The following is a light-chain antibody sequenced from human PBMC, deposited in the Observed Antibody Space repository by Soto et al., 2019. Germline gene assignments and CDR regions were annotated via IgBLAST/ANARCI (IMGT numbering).Light chain of an antibody. CDR3: QQYGSSPPWT. V-gene: IGKV3-20*01. CDR1: QSVSSSY. J-gene: IGKJ1*01. Sequence: EIVLTQSPGTLSLSPGERATLSCRASQSVSSSYLAWYQQKPGQAPSLLIYGASSRATGIPDRFSGSGSGTDFTLTISRLEPEVFAVYYCQQYGSSPPWTFGQGTKVEIK. CDR2: GAS.